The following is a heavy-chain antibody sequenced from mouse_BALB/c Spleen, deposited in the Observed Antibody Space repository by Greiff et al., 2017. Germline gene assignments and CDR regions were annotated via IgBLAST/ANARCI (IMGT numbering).Heavy chain of an antibody. CDR1: GFTFSSYT. V-gene: IGHV5-12-2*01. CDR2: ISNGGGST. J-gene: IGHJ3*01. CDR3: ASVGYRFAY. D-gene: IGHD2-2*01. Sequence: EVQGVESGGGLVQPGGSLKLSCAASGFTFSSYTMSWVRQTPEKRLEWVAYISNGGGSTYYPDTVKGRFTISRDNAKNTLYLQMSSLKSEDTAMYYCASVGYRFAYWGQGTLVTVSA.